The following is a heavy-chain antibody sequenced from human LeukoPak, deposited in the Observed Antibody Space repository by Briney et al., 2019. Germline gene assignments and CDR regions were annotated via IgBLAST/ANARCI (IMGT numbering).Heavy chain of an antibody. CDR1: GFTFSSYA. J-gene: IGHJ4*02. D-gene: IGHD1/OR15-1a*01. CDR2: LSGSGANT. CDR3: ARTILPALDY. Sequence: GGSLRLSCAASGFTFSSYAMSWVRQAPGKGLEWVSALSGSGANTYYADSVKGRFTISRDNSRNTLYLQMNSLRVEDTAVYYCARTILPALDYWGQGTLVTVSS. V-gene: IGHV3-23*01.